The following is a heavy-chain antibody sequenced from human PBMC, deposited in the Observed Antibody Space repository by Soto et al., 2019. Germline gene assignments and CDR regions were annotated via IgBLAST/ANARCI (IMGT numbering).Heavy chain of an antibody. CDR3: ARNIQGDNSSRNNWLDP. CDR1: VVVFFSYA. Sequence: PAGWVRHSFFASVVVFFSYAMSWVRQAQGKGLEWVSAISGSGGSTYYADSVKGRFTISRDNSKNTLYLQMNSLRAEDTAVYYCARNIQGDNSSRNNWLDPRGQRTLVT. D-gene: IGHD3-22*01. CDR2: ISGSGGST. J-gene: IGHJ5*02. V-gene: IGHV3-23*01.